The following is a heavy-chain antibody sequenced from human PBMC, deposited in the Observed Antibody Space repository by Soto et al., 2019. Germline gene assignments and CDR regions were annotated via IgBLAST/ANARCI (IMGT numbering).Heavy chain of an antibody. CDR1: GFTFSSYG. J-gene: IGHJ4*02. CDR2: ISYDGSNK. V-gene: IGHV3-30*18. Sequence: GGSLRLSCAASGFTFSSYGMHWVRHAPGKGLEWVAVISYDGSNKYYADSVKGRFTISRDNSKNTLYLQMNSLRAEDTAVYYCAKVDYGDYGVDYWGQGTLVTVSS. D-gene: IGHD4-17*01. CDR3: AKVDYGDYGVDY.